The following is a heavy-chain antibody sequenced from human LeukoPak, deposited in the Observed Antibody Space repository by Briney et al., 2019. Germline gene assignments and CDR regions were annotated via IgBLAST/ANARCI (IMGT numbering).Heavy chain of an antibody. J-gene: IGHJ6*02. Sequence: PSETLSLTCAVYGGSFSGYYWSWIRQPPGKGLEWIGEINHSGSTNYNPSLKSRVTISVDTSKNQFSLKLSSVTAADTAVYYCARVGAARYYYYYYGMDVWGQGTTVTVSS. CDR2: INHSGST. CDR3: ARVGAARYYYYYYGMDV. D-gene: IGHD6-6*01. CDR1: GGSFSGYY. V-gene: IGHV4-34*01.